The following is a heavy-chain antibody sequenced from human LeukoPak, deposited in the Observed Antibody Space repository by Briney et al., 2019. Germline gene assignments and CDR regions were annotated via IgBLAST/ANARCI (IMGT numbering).Heavy chain of an antibody. J-gene: IGHJ3*01. CDR2: INPNRGVT. Sequence: ASVKVSCKASGYTFTGYYMHWVRQAPGQGLEWVGRINPNRGVTKYAQKFQGRVTMTTDRSTSTAYMELRSLRSDDTAVYYCAKDRVYYYDSGGYVDSFDVWGQGAMVTV. D-gene: IGHD3-22*01. CDR1: GYTFTGYY. V-gene: IGHV1-2*06. CDR3: AKDRVYYYDSGGYVDSFDV.